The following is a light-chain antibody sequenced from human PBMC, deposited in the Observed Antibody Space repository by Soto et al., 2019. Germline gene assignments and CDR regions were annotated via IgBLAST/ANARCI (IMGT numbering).Light chain of an antibody. V-gene: IGLV2-14*01. Sequence: QAVVTQPASMSGSPGQSITISCTGTSSDIGDYNFVSWYQQYPGKVPKLLIYEVSNRPSGVSSRFSGSKSVNTASLTISALRAEDESDYYCSSFTSSTTRVFGTGTKLTVL. J-gene: IGLJ1*01. CDR3: SSFTSSTTRV. CDR1: SSDIGDYNF. CDR2: EVS.